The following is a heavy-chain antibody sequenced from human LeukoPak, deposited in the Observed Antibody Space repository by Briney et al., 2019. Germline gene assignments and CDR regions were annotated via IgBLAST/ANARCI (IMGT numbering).Heavy chain of an antibody. J-gene: IGHJ3*02. Sequence: GGSLRLSCAASGFTFRTSGMHWVRQAPGKGLEWVAFLQFDGSSEYYADSVKGRFTVSRDNSRNTLFLQVNSLRADDTAVYYCARESNSIQYGAFDIWGQGTMVTVSS. CDR2: LQFDGSSE. D-gene: IGHD4-11*01. CDR3: ARESNSIQYGAFDI. V-gene: IGHV3-30*02. CDR1: GFTFRTSG.